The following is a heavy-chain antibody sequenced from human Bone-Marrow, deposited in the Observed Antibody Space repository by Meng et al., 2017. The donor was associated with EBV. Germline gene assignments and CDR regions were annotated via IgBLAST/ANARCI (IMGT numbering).Heavy chain of an antibody. CDR3: ARGGYYYDSSGYFLGY. Sequence: EVQLVESGGGLVKPGGSLRLSCAASGVTFSSYSMNWVRQAPGKGLEWVSSISSSSSYIYYADSVKGRFTISRDNAKNSLYLQMNSLRAEDTAVYYCARGGYYYDSSGYFLGYWGQGTLVTVAS. CDR2: ISSSSSYI. V-gene: IGHV3-21*01. D-gene: IGHD3-22*01. CDR1: GVTFSSYS. J-gene: IGHJ4*02.